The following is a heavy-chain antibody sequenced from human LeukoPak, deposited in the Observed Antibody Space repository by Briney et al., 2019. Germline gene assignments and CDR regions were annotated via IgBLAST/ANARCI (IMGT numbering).Heavy chain of an antibody. CDR1: GFTFSSYS. D-gene: IGHD5/OR15-5a*01. CDR2: ISSSSYI. V-gene: IGHV3-21*04. J-gene: IGHJ6*03. Sequence: GGSLRLSCAASGFTFSSYSMNWVRQAPGKGLEWVSSISSSSYIYYADSVKGRFTISRDNAKNSLYLQMNSLRAEDTALYYCARVYELREEDYYYYYMDVWGKGTTVTVSS. CDR3: ARVYELREEDYYYYYMDV.